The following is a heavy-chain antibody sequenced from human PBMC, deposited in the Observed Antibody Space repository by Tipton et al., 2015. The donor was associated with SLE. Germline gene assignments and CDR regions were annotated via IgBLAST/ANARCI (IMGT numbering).Heavy chain of an antibody. D-gene: IGHD6-6*01. V-gene: IGHV4-59*12. Sequence: TLSLTCTVSGGSISSFYWSWIRQPPGEGLEWIGHIYHTGSTNYNPSLKSRVTISVDTSKNQFSLRLSSVTAADTAVYYCARRSSSLGVYFDYWGQGTLVTVSS. CDR1: GGSISSFY. J-gene: IGHJ4*02. CDR2: IYHTGST. CDR3: ARRSSSLGVYFDY.